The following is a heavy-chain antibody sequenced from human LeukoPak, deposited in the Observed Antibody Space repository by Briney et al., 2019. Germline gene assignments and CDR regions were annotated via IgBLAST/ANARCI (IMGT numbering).Heavy chain of an antibody. CDR1: GLTFSDYY. CDR3: ARGDPYYYDSEWAFDI. D-gene: IGHD3-22*01. V-gene: IGHV3-11*01. J-gene: IGHJ3*02. Sequence: PGGSLRLSCAASGLTFSDYYMSWIRQAPGKGLEWVSYISSSGSTIYYADSVKGRFTISRDNAKNSLYLQMNSLRAEDTAVYYCARGDPYYYDSEWAFDIWGQGTMVTVSS. CDR2: ISSSGSTI.